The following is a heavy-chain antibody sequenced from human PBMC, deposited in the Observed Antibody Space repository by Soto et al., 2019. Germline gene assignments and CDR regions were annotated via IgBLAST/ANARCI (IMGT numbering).Heavy chain of an antibody. CDR2: IYYSGST. D-gene: IGHD3-22*01. Sequence: QVQLQESGPGLVKPSQTLSLTCTVSGGSISSGGYYWSWIRQHPGKALDGIGYIYYSGSTYYNPSLKSRVTISVDTSKNQFSLKLSSVTAADTAVYYCARAWFYYDSSGSPGHAFDIWGQGTMVTVSS. CDR3: ARAWFYYDSSGSPGHAFDI. V-gene: IGHV4-31*03. CDR1: GGSISSGGYY. J-gene: IGHJ3*02.